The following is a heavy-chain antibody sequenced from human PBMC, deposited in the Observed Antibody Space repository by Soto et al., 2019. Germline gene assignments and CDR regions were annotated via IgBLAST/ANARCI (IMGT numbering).Heavy chain of an antibody. Sequence: PGESLKISCRTSVYRFTSYWIAWVRQMPGKGLEWMGIIFPSDSDTRYGPSFQGQVTISADRSTSTVFLQWASLKASDTAVYFCARKDKSGYFNWFDPWGQGTLVTVSS. CDR2: IFPSDSDT. D-gene: IGHD3-22*01. V-gene: IGHV5-51*01. CDR1: VYRFTSYW. J-gene: IGHJ5*02. CDR3: ARKDKSGYFNWFDP.